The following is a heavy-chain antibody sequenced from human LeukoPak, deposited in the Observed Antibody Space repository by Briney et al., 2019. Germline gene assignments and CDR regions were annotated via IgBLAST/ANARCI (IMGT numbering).Heavy chain of an antibody. CDR2: IYYSGST. Sequence: SETLSLTCTVSGVSISSGGYYWSWIRQHPGQGLEWIGYIYYSGSTYYNPSLNSLVTISVDTSKNQFSLKLSSVTAADTAVYYCAREVQLWTHLDYWGQGTLVTVSS. D-gene: IGHD5-18*01. J-gene: IGHJ4*02. V-gene: IGHV4-31*01. CDR3: AREVQLWTHLDY. CDR1: GVSISSGGYY.